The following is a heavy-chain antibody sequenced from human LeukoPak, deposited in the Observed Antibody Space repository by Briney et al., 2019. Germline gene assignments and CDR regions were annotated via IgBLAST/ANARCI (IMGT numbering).Heavy chain of an antibody. Sequence: SETLSLTCTVSGYSISSGYYWGWIRQPPGKGLEWIGSIYYSGSTYYNPSLKSRVTISVDTSKNQFSLKLSSVTAADTAVYYCARASYPRAFDIWGQGTMVTVSS. V-gene: IGHV4-38-2*02. CDR1: GYSISSGYY. CDR3: ARASYPRAFDI. CDR2: IYYSGST. J-gene: IGHJ3*02. D-gene: IGHD2-2*02.